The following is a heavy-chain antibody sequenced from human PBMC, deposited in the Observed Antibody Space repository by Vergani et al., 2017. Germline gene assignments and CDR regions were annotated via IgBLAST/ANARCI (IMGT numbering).Heavy chain of an antibody. Sequence: EGQLVESGGGLVKPGGSLRLSCAASEFTFSDVWMSWVRQAPGKGLEWVSAISGSGGSTYYADSVKGRFTISRDNSKNTLYLQMNSLRAEDTAVYYCASDMVRGVILYGMDVWGQGTTVTVSS. V-gene: IGHV3-23*04. J-gene: IGHJ6*02. CDR3: ASDMVRGVILYGMDV. CDR1: EFTFSDVW. CDR2: ISGSGGST. D-gene: IGHD3-10*01.